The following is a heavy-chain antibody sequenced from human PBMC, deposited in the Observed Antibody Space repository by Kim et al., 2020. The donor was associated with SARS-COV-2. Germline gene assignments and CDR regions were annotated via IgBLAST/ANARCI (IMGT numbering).Heavy chain of an antibody. CDR3: ARGDSTSAGAFDI. CDR1: GGSFSGYY. Sequence: SETLSLTCAVYGGSFSGYYWSWIRQPPGKGLEWIGEINHSGSTNYNPSLKSRVTISVDTSKNQFSLKLSSVTAADTAVYYCARGDSTSAGAFDIWGQGTMVTVSS. J-gene: IGHJ3*02. V-gene: IGHV4-34*01. D-gene: IGHD2-2*01. CDR2: INHSGST.